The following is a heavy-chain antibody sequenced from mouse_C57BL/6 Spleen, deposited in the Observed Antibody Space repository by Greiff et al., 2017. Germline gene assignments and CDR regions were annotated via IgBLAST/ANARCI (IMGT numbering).Heavy chain of an antibody. CDR2: ISSGSSTI. D-gene: IGHD2-4*01. J-gene: IGHJ2*01. Sequence: EVHLVESGGGLVKPGGSLKLSCAASGFTFSDYGIHWVRQAPEKGLEWVAYISSGSSTIYYADTVKGRFTISRDNAKNTLFLQMTSLRSEDTAMYYCARDDYGYYFDYWGQGTTLTVSS. CDR3: ARDDYGYYFDY. V-gene: IGHV5-17*01. CDR1: GFTFSDYG.